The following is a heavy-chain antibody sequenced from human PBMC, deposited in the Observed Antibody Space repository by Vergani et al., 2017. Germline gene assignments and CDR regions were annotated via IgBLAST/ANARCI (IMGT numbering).Heavy chain of an antibody. CDR3: ARDLVVGSDGSGSRSGY. V-gene: IGHV1-18*01. J-gene: IGHJ4*02. CDR1: GYTFTSYG. CDR2: ISAYNGNT. Sequence: QVQLVQSGAEVKKPGASVKVSCKASGYTFTSYGISWVRQAPGQGLEWMGWISAYNGNTNYAPKLQGRVTMTTDTSTSTADMERRSLRSDDTAVYYRARDLVVGSDGSGSRSGYWGQGTLVTVSS. D-gene: IGHD3-10*01.